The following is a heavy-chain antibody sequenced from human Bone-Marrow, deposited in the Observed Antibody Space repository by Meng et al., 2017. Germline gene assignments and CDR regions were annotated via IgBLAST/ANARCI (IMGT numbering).Heavy chain of an antibody. CDR3: TTDWAVTYYYYGTDV. Sequence: GESLKISCAASGFYFNNAWMSWVRQAPGKGLEWVGRIKSKTDGGTTDYAAPVKGRFTISRDDSKNTLYLQMNSLKTEDTAVYYCTTDWAVTYYYYGTDVWGQATTVTVSS. CDR2: IKSKTDGGTT. V-gene: IGHV3-15*01. CDR1: GFYFNNAW. J-gene: IGHJ6*02. D-gene: IGHD4-17*01.